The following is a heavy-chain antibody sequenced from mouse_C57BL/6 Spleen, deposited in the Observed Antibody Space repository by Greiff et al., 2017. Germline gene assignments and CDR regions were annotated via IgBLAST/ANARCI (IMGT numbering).Heavy chain of an antibody. CDR1: GFSLSTSGMG. V-gene: IGHV8-12*01. J-gene: IGHJ2*01. CDR2: IYWDDDK. D-gene: IGHD2-3*01. Sequence: VKLVESGPGILQSSPTLSLTCSFSGFSLSTSGMGVSWIRQPSGKGLEWLAHIYWDDDKRYNPSLKSRLTISKDTSRNQVFLKITSVDTADTATYYCARPQIYDGTFAYWGQGTTLTVSS. CDR3: ARPQIYDGTFAY.